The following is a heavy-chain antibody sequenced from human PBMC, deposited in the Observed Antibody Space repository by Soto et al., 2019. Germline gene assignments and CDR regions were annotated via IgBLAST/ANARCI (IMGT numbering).Heavy chain of an antibody. CDR1: GGSISSYY. J-gene: IGHJ4*02. CDR3: ARGRWAGPFDY. V-gene: IGHV4-59*01. D-gene: IGHD6-19*01. Sequence: SETLSLTCTVSGGSISSYYWSWIRQPPGKGLEWIGYIYYSGSTNYNPSLKSRVTISVDTSKNQFSLKLSSMTAADTAVYYCARGRWAGPFDYWGQGTLVTVSS. CDR2: IYYSGST.